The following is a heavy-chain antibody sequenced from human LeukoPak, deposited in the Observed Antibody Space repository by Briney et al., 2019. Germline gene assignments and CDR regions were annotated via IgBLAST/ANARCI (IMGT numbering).Heavy chain of an antibody. CDR2: TGGSGGRT. D-gene: IGHD5-18*01. CDR3: ATLLGGYSYGLLFDY. V-gene: IGHV3-23*01. J-gene: IGHJ4*02. CDR1: GFSFTRNA. Sequence: GGSLRLSCAASGFSFTRNAMNWVRQAPGKGLEWVAVTGGSGGRTYYADSVKGRFTISRDNSKNTLYLQMNSLRAEDTAVYYCATLLGGYSYGLLFDYWGQGTLVTVSS.